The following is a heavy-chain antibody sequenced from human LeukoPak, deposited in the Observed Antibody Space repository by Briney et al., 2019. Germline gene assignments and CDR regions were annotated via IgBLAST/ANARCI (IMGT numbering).Heavy chain of an antibody. J-gene: IGHJ4*02. V-gene: IGHV1-2*02. CDR2: INPNSGGT. CDR3: ARGQPWWDSGYDGDKFDY. D-gene: IGHD5-12*01. Sequence: GASVKVSCKASGDSFTGYYMHWVRQAPGQGLEWMGWINPNSGGTNYVQKFQGRVTMTGDTSISTAYMELSRLRSDDTAVYYCARGQPWWDSGYDGDKFDYWGQGTLVTVSS. CDR1: GDSFTGYY.